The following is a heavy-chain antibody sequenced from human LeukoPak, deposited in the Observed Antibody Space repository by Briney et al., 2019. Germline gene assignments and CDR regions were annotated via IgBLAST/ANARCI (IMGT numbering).Heavy chain of an antibody. CDR3: YCAVEDY. J-gene: IGHJ4*02. V-gene: IGHV3-7*01. D-gene: IGHD2-15*01. CDR2: IKQDGSEK. CDR1: GFNFRSYW. Sequence: GGSLRLPCATSGFNFRSYWMSWVRQAPGKGLEWVANIKQDGSEKNYLGSVKGRFTISRDNTKNSLYLEMNSLRAEDTAVYYCYCAVEDYWGQGTLVTVSS.